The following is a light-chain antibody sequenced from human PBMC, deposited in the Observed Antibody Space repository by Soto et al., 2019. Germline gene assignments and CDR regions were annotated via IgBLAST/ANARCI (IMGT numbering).Light chain of an antibody. CDR1: SRDVGGSDY. V-gene: IGLV2-14*01. J-gene: IGLJ1*01. Sequence: QSALTPPPSAYGSPRQSVTISCTRTSRDVGGSDYVTWYQQHPGKAPKLMISDVSNRPSGVSNRFSSSKSGNTASLTISGLQAEDEADYYCSSYTSSSPHVFGTGTKVTVL. CDR2: DVS. CDR3: SSYTSSSPHV.